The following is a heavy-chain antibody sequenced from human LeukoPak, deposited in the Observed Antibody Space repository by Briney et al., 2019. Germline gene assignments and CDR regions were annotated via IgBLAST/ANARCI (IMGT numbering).Heavy chain of an antibody. J-gene: IGHJ4*02. CDR1: GFTFSSYA. Sequence: PGGSLRLSCAVSGFTFSSYAMSWVRQAPGKGLEWVSAISGSGGSTYYADSVKGRFTISRDNSKNTLYLQMNSLRAEDTAVYYCAQPPSPMVRGVIVWGQGTLVTVSS. D-gene: IGHD3-10*01. CDR3: AQPPSPMVRGVIV. V-gene: IGHV3-23*01. CDR2: ISGSGGST.